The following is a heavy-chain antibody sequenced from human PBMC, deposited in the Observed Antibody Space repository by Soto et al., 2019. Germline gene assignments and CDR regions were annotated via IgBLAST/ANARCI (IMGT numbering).Heavy chain of an antibody. CDR1: GGSISSGGYY. V-gene: IGHV4-31*03. D-gene: IGHD3-3*01. CDR3: ARVRNVWSGYSESYYYYYMDV. CDR2: IYYSGST. J-gene: IGHJ6*03. Sequence: QVQLQESGPGLVKPSQTLSLTCTVSGGSISSGGYYWSWIRQHPGKGLEWIGYIYYSGSTYYNPSLKSRVNLSVDPSKNHFSLKLRSVTAADPAVYYCARVRNVWSGYSESYYYYYMDVWGKGTTVTVS.